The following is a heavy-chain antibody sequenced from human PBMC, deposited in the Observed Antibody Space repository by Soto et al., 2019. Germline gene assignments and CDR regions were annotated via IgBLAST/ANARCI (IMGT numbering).Heavy chain of an antibody. V-gene: IGHV4-39*01. Sequence: SDTLSLTCTVLGGSISSSSYYWGWIRQPPGKGLEWIGSIYYSGSTYYNPSLKSRVTISVDTSKNQFSLKLNSVTAADTAVYFCARHYNSGSYPLDCWGQGTLVTVS. CDR1: GGSISSSSYY. D-gene: IGHD3-10*01. CDR3: ARHYNSGSYPLDC. CDR2: IYYSGST. J-gene: IGHJ4*02.